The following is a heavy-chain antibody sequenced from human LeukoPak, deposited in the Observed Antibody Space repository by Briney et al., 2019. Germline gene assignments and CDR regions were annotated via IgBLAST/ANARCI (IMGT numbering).Heavy chain of an antibody. CDR2: INHSGST. CDR1: GGSFSGYY. D-gene: IGHD3-3*01. Sequence: SETLSLTCAVYGGSFSGYYWSWIRQPPGKGLEWIGEINHSGSTNYNPSLKSRVTISVDTSKNQFSLKLSSVTAADTAVYYCAARFLEWLFDYWGQGTLVTVSS. CDR3: AARFLEWLFDY. V-gene: IGHV4-34*01. J-gene: IGHJ4*02.